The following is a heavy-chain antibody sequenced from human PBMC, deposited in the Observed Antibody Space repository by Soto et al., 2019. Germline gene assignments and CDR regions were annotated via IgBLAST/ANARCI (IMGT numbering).Heavy chain of an antibody. J-gene: IGHJ4*02. Sequence: QVQMVQSGPEVKKPGASVKISCKASEQTITGHYIPWVRQAPGQGRERKGWINPKGDGKKYAQHFQGRITVTRETSINTGYMELRALTSDDTAVYYCASVPRAYTNHDYLEHWGQGTLVTVSS. CDR3: ASVPRAYTNHDYLEH. CDR1: EQTITGHY. D-gene: IGHD3-16*01. V-gene: IGHV1-2*02. CDR2: INPKGDGK.